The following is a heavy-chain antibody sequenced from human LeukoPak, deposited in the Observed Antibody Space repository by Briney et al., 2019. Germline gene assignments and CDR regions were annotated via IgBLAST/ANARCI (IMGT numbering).Heavy chain of an antibody. Sequence: SETLSLTCTVSGDSINSLYLWSWVRQPPGKGLEWIGEMYLSGTTHSNPSLKRPVPISIDNSQNQFFFNLSSVAAPDTAVYYCAGLVGRYRSGLYYYYFDYWGQGTLLTVSS. V-gene: IGHV4-4*02. CDR1: GDSINSLYL. CDR2: MYLSGTT. D-gene: IGHD1-26*01. CDR3: AGLVGRYRSGLYYYYFDY. J-gene: IGHJ4*02.